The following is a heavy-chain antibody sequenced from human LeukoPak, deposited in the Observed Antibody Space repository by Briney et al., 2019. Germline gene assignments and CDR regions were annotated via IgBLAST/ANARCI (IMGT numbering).Heavy chain of an antibody. Sequence: GGSLRLSCATSGFTFSNYAMNWVRQAPGKGLEWVSSISGSGGNTYYADSVKGRFTISRDNSKNTLYLQMNSLRAEDTAVYYCARRAGAYSHPYDYWGQGTLVTVSS. CDR1: GFTFSNYA. D-gene: IGHD4/OR15-4a*01. J-gene: IGHJ4*02. V-gene: IGHV3-23*01. CDR2: ISGSGGNT. CDR3: ARRAGAYSHPYDY.